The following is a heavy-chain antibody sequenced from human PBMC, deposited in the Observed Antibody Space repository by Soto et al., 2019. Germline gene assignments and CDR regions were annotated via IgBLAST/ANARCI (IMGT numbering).Heavy chain of an antibody. Sequence: PGESLKISCKGSGYSFTSYWISWVRQMPGKGLEWTGRIDPSDSYTNYSPSFQGHVTISADKSISTAYLQWSSLKASDTAMYYCARRASSHYGMDVWGQGTTVTVSS. CDR3: ARRASSHYGMDV. CDR1: GYSFTSYW. D-gene: IGHD6-13*01. CDR2: IDPSDSYT. J-gene: IGHJ6*02. V-gene: IGHV5-10-1*01.